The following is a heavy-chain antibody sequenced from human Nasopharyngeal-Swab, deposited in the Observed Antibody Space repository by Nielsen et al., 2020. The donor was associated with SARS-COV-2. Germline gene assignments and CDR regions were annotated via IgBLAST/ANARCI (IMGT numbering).Heavy chain of an antibody. J-gene: IGHJ4*02. V-gene: IGHV3-53*01. CDR3: ARDIYGDYPFDY. CDR2: IYSGGST. CDR1: GFTVSNNY. Sequence: GESLKISCAASGFTVSNNYMTWVRQAPGKGLEWVSLIYSGGSTYYADSVKGRFTISRDNSKNTLYLQMNSLRAEDTAVYYCARDIYGDYPFDYWGQGTLVTVPS. D-gene: IGHD4-17*01.